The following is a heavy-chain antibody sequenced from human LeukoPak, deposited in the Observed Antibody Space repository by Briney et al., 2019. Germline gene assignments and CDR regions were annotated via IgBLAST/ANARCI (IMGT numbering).Heavy chain of an antibody. D-gene: IGHD3-10*01. CDR3: AKDFGSGSYSYLQFDY. CDR1: GFTFDDYA. V-gene: IGHV3-9*03. CDR2: ISWNSGSI. J-gene: IGHJ4*02. Sequence: PGGSLRLSCAASGFTFDDYAMHWVRQAPGKGLEWVSGISWNSGSIGYADSVKGRFTISRDNAKNSLYLQMNSLRAEDMALYYCAKDFGSGSYSYLQFDYWGQGTLVTVSS.